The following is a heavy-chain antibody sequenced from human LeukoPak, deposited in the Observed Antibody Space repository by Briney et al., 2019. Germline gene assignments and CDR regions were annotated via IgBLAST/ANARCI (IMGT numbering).Heavy chain of an antibody. D-gene: IGHD3-16*01. V-gene: IGHV4-39*02. CDR3: ARDRKGGNFDY. Sequence: SETLSLTCTVSGDSISSSSYYWGWIRQPPGKGLEWIGSIYYSGSTYYNPSLKSRVTIFEDTSKNQFSLKLSSVTAADTAVYYCARDRKGGNFDYWGQGTLVTVSS. CDR1: GDSISSSSYY. CDR2: IYYSGST. J-gene: IGHJ4*02.